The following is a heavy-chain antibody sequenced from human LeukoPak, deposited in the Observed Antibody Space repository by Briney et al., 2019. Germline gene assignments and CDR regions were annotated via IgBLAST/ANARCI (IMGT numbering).Heavy chain of an antibody. J-gene: IGHJ3*02. D-gene: IGHD3-10*01. Sequence: GGSLRLSCAASGFTFSSYAMHWVRQAPGKGLEWVAVISYDGSNKYYADSVKGRFVISRLNSENTLYLQMNSLRPEDTAVYYCARGIDRSYAFDIWGRGTMVTVSS. CDR1: GFTFSSYA. V-gene: IGHV3-30*09. CDR2: ISYDGSNK. CDR3: ARGIDRSYAFDI.